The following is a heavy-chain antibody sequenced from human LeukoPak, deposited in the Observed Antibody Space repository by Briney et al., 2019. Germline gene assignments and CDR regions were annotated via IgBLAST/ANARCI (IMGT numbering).Heavy chain of an antibody. CDR2: INPSGGST. Sequence: AALVKVSCKASGYTFTSYYMHWVRQAPGQGLEWMGIINPSGGSTSYAQKFQGRVTMTRDTSTSTVYMELSSLRSEDTAVYYCARDWSGSYLIKGFFDYWGQGTLVTVSS. V-gene: IGHV1-46*01. D-gene: IGHD1-26*01. J-gene: IGHJ4*02. CDR3: ARDWSGSYLIKGFFDY. CDR1: GYTFTSYY.